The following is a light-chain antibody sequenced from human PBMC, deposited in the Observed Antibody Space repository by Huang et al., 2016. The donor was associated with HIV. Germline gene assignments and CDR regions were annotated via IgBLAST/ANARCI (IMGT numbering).Light chain of an antibody. CDR2: GAS. Sequence: EIVMTQSPAFLSASPGERATLSCRASQTVGTNLAWYQQKPGQAPRLLIYGASTRATGISVRFSGSGSGTEFTLTISSLQSEDFAVYYCHQYSGWPPGTFGRGTKLEIK. CDR3: HQYSGWPPGT. CDR1: QTVGTN. V-gene: IGKV3-15*01. J-gene: IGKJ2*01.